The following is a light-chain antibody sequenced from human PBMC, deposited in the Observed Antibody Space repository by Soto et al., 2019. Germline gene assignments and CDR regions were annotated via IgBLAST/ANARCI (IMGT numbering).Light chain of an antibody. Sequence: EIVLTQSPATLSLSPGERATLSCRASQSISSYLGWYQQKPGQAPRLLIYDASNRATGIPARFSGSGSGTDFTLTISSLEPEDFAVYYCQQRINWLTFGGGTKVEIK. J-gene: IGKJ4*01. CDR1: QSISSY. CDR2: DAS. CDR3: QQRINWLT. V-gene: IGKV3-11*01.